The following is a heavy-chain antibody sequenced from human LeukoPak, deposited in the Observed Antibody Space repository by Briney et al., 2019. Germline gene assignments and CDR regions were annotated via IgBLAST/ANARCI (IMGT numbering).Heavy chain of an antibody. Sequence: GGSLRLSXAASGFTFSSYSMNWVRQAPGKGLEWVSSISSSSSYIYYADSVKGRFTISRDNAKNSLYLQMNSLRAEDTAVYYCASDYYDSSGYSPRGAFDIWGQGTMVTVSS. D-gene: IGHD3-22*01. CDR3: ASDYYDSSGYSPRGAFDI. V-gene: IGHV3-21*01. CDR2: ISSSSSYI. CDR1: GFTFSSYS. J-gene: IGHJ3*02.